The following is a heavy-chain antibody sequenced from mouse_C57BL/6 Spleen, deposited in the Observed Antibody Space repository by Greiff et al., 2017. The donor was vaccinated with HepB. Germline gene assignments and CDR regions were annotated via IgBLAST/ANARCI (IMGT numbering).Heavy chain of an antibody. V-gene: IGHV1-76*01. D-gene: IGHD2-5*01. Sequence: VMLVESGAELVRPGASVKLSCKASGYTFTDYYINWVKQRPGQGLEWIARIYPGSGNTYYNEKFKGKATLTAEKSSSTAYMQLSSLTSEDSAVYFCARLYSNYFDYWGQGTTLTVSS. CDR1: GYTFTDYY. CDR2: IYPGSGNT. CDR3: ARLYSNYFDY. J-gene: IGHJ2*01.